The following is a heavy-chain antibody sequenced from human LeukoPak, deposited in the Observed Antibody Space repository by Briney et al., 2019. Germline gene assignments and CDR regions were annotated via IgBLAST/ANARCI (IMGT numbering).Heavy chain of an antibody. CDR1: GW. D-gene: IGHD2-15*01. V-gene: IGHV3-74*01. CDR2: INGLGTAT. Sequence: GGSLRLSCAGSGWMHWVRQAPGKGLVWVSGINGLGTATYYADSVKGRFTISRENSKNTLYLEMTRLRTEDTAVYFCGRGGSTRAQAFDVWGQGTMVTVSS. J-gene: IGHJ3*01. CDR3: GRGGSTRAQAFDV.